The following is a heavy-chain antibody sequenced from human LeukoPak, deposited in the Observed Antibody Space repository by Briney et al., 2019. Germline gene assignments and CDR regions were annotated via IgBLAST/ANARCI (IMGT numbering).Heavy chain of an antibody. CDR1: GFTFSSYA. D-gene: IGHD1-26*01. V-gene: IGHV3-23*01. CDR3: AKSQDGGRLFHFDY. CDR2: ISGSGGST. J-gene: IGHJ4*02. Sequence: GGSLRLSCAASGFTFSSYAMSWVRQAPGKGLEWVSVISGSGGSTYSADSVKGRFTISRDNSKNTLYLQMNSLRAEDTAVYFCAKSQDGGRLFHFDYWGQGTLVNVSS.